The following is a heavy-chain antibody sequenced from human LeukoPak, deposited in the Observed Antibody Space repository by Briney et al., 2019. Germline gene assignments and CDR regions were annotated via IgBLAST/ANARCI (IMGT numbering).Heavy chain of an antibody. CDR1: GFTFSSYE. V-gene: IGHV3-48*03. CDR2: ISSSGSTI. Sequence: GGSLILSCAVSGFTFSSYEMNWVRQAPGKGLEWVSYISSSGSTIYYADSVKGRFTISRDNAKNSLYLQMNSLRTEGTAVYYCARVHGGNLAFDYWGQGTLVTVSS. J-gene: IGHJ4*02. CDR3: ARVHGGNLAFDY. D-gene: IGHD4-23*01.